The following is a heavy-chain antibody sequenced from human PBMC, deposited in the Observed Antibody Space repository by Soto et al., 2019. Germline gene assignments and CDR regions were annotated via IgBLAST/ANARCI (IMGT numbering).Heavy chain of an antibody. CDR3: ARDEDYGDPLDY. D-gene: IGHD4-17*01. V-gene: IGHV1-18*01. J-gene: IGHJ4*02. CDR1: GYSFTSYG. Sequence: ASVKVSCEASGYSFTSYGISCVRQAPGQGLEWMRWISAYNGNTNYAQKLQGRVTMTTDTSTSTAYMELRSLRSDDTAVYYCARDEDYGDPLDYWGQGTLVTVSS. CDR2: ISAYNGNT.